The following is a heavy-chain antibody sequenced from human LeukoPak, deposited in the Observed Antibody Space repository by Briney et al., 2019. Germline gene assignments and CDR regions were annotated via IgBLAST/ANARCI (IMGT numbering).Heavy chain of an antibody. CDR2: ISGSGGST. V-gene: IGHV3-23*01. Sequence: QAGGSLRLSCAASGFTFSSYAMSWVRQAPGKGLEWVSAISGSGGSTYYADSVKGRFTISRDNSKNTLYLQMNSLRAEDTAVYYCGHDFWSGSLYDILTGYYNNFDYWGQGTLVTVSS. CDR1: GFTFSSYA. CDR3: GHDFWSGSLYDILTGYYNNFDY. D-gene: IGHD3-9*01. J-gene: IGHJ4*02.